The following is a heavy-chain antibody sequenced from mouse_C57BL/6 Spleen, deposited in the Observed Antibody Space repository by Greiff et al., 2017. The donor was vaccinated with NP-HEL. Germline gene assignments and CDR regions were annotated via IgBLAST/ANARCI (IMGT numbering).Heavy chain of an antibody. CDR1: GYTFTDYE. D-gene: IGHD1-1*01. J-gene: IGHJ2*01. CDR2: IDPETGGT. Sequence: VQLQQSGAELVRPGASVTLSCKASGYTFTDYEMHWVKQTPVHGLEWIGAIDPETGGTAYNQKVKGKAILTADKSSSTAYMELRSLTSEDSAGYYCTRDYGSSFDYWGQGTTLTVSS. CDR3: TRDYGSSFDY. V-gene: IGHV1-15*01.